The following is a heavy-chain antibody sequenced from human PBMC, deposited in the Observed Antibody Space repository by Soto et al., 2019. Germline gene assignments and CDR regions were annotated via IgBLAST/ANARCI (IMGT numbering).Heavy chain of an antibody. Sequence: QVQLQQWGAALLKPSETLSRTCAVYGGSFRGYYWSWMRQPPRKGLEWIGEINHSGSTNYNPSLKSRVTISVDTSKNQFSLKLSSVTAADTAVYYCARGALGAKYFQHWGQGTLVTVSS. CDR1: GGSFRGYY. D-gene: IGHD3-10*01. J-gene: IGHJ1*01. V-gene: IGHV4-34*01. CDR3: ARGALGAKYFQH. CDR2: INHSGST.